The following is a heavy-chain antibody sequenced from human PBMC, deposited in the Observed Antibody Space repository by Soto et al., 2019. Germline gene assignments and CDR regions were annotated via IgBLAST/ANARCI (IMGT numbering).Heavy chain of an antibody. J-gene: IGHJ4*02. V-gene: IGHV3-74*01. Sequence: EVQLVESGGGLVQSGGSLGLSCVASGFSFRSYWMHWVRQAPGKGLVWVARISSDGTTTTYADSANGRFTVSRDNAANTLNLQMGGLRAEDKAVYCCAREYSGVLTGYYNDYWGRGTLVTVSS. D-gene: IGHD3-9*01. CDR3: AREYSGVLTGYYNDY. CDR1: GFSFRSYW. CDR2: ISSDGTTT.